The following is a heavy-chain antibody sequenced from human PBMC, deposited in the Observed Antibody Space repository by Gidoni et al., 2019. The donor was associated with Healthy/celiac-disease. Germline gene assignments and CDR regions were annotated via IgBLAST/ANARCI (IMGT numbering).Heavy chain of an antibody. D-gene: IGHD2-21*01. Sequence: EVQLVESGGGLVQPGGSLRLSCAAPGFTFSSYWMSWVRQAPGKGLEWVANIKQDGSEKYYVDSVKGRFTISRDNAKNSLYLQMNSLRAEDTAVYYCARGGERWLPGFDYWGQGTLVTVSS. V-gene: IGHV3-7*03. CDR1: GFTFSSYW. J-gene: IGHJ4*02. CDR2: IKQDGSEK. CDR3: ARGGERWLPGFDY.